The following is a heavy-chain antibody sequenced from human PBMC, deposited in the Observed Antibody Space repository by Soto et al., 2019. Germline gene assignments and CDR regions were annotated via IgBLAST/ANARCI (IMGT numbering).Heavy chain of an antibody. CDR1: GFTFSYYW. CDR3: ARGDRGAFDL. CDR2: IHSGGSST. J-gene: IGHJ3*01. D-gene: IGHD2-21*02. Sequence: EVRLVESEGGLVQPGGSLSLSCAASGFTFSYYWMHWGRHAPGQGLLWVSRIHSGGSSTTYADSVKGRFTISRDNAKNTVSLQMNSLRVEDTGVYFCARGDRGAFDLWGQATMVTVSS. V-gene: IGHV3-74*01.